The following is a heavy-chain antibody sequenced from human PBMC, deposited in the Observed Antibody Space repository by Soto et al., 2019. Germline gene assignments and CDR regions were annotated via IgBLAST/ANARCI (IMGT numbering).Heavy chain of an antibody. Sequence: SVKVSCKASGGTFSSYAISWVRQAPGQGLEWMGGIIPIFGTANYAQKFQGGVTITADKSTSTAYMELSSLRSEGTAVYYCARDRVNCSSTSCYAGDGMDVWGQGTTVTVSS. CDR1: GGTFSSYA. CDR3: ARDRVNCSSTSCYAGDGMDV. V-gene: IGHV1-69*06. CDR2: IIPIFGTA. J-gene: IGHJ6*02. D-gene: IGHD2-2*01.